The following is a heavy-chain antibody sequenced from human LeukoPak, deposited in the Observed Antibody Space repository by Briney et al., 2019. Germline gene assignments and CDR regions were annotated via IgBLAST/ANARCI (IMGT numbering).Heavy chain of an antibody. J-gene: IGHJ4*02. Sequence: ASVKVSCKASGYIFTAYYLHWVRQTPRQGLEWMGYIHPYRGVTNYAHKFHGRVTLTRDTSINTAYMELSSLRSDDTAVYYCARVRGQQLGVIDYWGQGTLVTVSS. D-gene: IGHD3-10*01. CDR3: ARVRGQQLGVIDY. CDR1: GYIFTAYY. CDR2: IHPYRGVT. V-gene: IGHV1-2*07.